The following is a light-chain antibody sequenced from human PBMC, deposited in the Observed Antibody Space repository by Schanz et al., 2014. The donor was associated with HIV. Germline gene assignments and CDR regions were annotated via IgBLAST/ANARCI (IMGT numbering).Light chain of an antibody. J-gene: IGLJ2*01. V-gene: IGLV2-23*02. CDR3: CSYAGTSTFVV. CDR2: DVS. Sequence: QSALTQPASVSGSPGQSISISCTGTSRDVGGYNYVPWYQQHAGKAPKLMIFDVSNRPSGVSNRFSGSKSGNTASLTFSGLQAEDEADYYCCSYAGTSTFVVFGGGTKLTVL. CDR1: SRDVGGYNY.